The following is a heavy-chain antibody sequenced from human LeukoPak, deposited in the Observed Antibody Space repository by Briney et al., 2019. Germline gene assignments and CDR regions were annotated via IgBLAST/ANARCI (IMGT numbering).Heavy chain of an antibody. J-gene: IGHJ4*02. CDR2: IKQDGSEK. Sequence: PGGSLRLSCVASGFSLSGYWMSWVRQAPGKGLEWVANIKQDGSEKYYVDSVKGRFTISRDNAKNSLYLQMNSLRAEDTAVYYCARARQYDYWGQGTLVTVSS. V-gene: IGHV3-7*01. CDR1: GFSLSGYW. CDR3: ARARQYDY.